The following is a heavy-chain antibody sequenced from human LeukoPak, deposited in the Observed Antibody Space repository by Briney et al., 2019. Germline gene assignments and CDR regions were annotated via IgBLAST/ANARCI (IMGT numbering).Heavy chain of an antibody. D-gene: IGHD6-13*01. J-gene: IGHJ4*02. CDR1: GGSFSGYY. CDR2: INHSGST. CDR3: ARGWAAAGTGYFDY. Sequence: SETLSLTCAVYGGSFSGYYWSWIRQPPGKGLEWIGEINHSGSTNYNPSLKSRVTISVDTSKNQFSLKLSSVTAADTAVYYCARGWAAAGTGYFDYWGQGTLVTVSS. V-gene: IGHV4-34*01.